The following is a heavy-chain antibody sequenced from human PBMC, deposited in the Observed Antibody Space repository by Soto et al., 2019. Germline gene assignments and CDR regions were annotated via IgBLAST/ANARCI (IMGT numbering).Heavy chain of an antibody. D-gene: IGHD3-10*01. J-gene: IGHJ4*02. CDR1: AFTFSSYW. V-gene: IGHV3-74*01. CDR2: INDDGSTT. CDR3: AREAYGSGSRYFDY. Sequence: EVQLVESGGGLVQPGGSLRLSCAASAFTFSSYWMHWVRQAPGKGLVWVSRINDDGSTTTYADSVKGRFTISRDNAKNTLYLQMNSLRAEDTAVYYCAREAYGSGSRYFDYWGQGTLVTVSS.